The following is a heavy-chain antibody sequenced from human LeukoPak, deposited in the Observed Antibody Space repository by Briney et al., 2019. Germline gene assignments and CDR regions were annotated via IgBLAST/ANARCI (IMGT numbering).Heavy chain of an antibody. CDR3: ARIGGDSFNFDY. V-gene: IGHV3-21*01. CDR1: GFTFSSYS. CDR2: ISSSSSYI. J-gene: IGHJ4*02. Sequence: GWSLRLSCAASGFTFSSYSMNWVRQAPGKGLEWVSSISSSSSYIYYADSVKGRFTISRDNAKNSLYLQMNSLRAEDTAVYYCARIGGDSFNFDYWGQGTLVTVSS. D-gene: IGHD2-21*02.